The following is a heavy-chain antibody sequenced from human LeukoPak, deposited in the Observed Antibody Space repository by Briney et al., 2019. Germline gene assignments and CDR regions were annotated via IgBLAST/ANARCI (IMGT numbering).Heavy chain of an antibody. CDR1: GFTFSSYA. CDR2: ISGSGGST. CDR3: AKGWSDIVVVPAAIGGSYYYYMDV. Sequence: PGGSLRLSCAASGFTFSSYAMSWVRQAPGKGLEWVSAISGSGGSTYYADSVKGRFTISRDNSKNTLYLQMNSLRAEDTAVYYCAKGWSDIVVVPAAIGGSYYYYMDVRGKGTTVTVSS. V-gene: IGHV3-23*01. J-gene: IGHJ6*03. D-gene: IGHD2-2*02.